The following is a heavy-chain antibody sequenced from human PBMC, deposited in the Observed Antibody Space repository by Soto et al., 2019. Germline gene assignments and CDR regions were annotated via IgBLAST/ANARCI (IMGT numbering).Heavy chain of an antibody. CDR1: GLTVSGKKY. Sequence: DVQLVESGGGLIQPGGSLRLSCAAFGLTVSGKKYISWVRQAPGKGLEWVSALYDVDGTYYADSVKGRFTTSIDPSRTIVYLQMNSLRLDDTAVYFCATWHLQEHAYDIWGQGTTVTVSS. D-gene: IGHD4-4*01. CDR2: LYDVDGT. J-gene: IGHJ3*02. V-gene: IGHV3-53*01. CDR3: ATWHLQEHAYDI.